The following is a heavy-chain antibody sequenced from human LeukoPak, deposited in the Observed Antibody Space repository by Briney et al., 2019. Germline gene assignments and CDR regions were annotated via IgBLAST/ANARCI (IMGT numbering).Heavy chain of an antibody. CDR3: ARDRSPTTAGTLDS. CDR2: IIAFFGTA. CDR1: GGSFGSDG. Sequence: GASVKVSCKASGGSFGSDGVAWVRQAPGQGLEWMGRIIAFFGTAKYAQRFQGRVTITADTSTNTAYMELSHLRFEDTAVYFCARDRSPTTAGTLDSWGQGTLVTVSS. V-gene: IGHV1-69*06. D-gene: IGHD5-12*01. J-gene: IGHJ4*02.